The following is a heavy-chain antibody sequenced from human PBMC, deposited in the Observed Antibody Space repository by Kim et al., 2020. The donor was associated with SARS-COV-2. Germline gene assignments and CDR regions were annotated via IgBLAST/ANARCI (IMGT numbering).Heavy chain of an antibody. J-gene: IGHJ4*02. V-gene: IGHV3-7*03. CDR2: GSET. Sequence: GSETYYVDSVKGRFTISRDNAKNSLFLQMNSLRAEDTAVYYCARSPVASYWGQGTLVTVSS. D-gene: IGHD2-15*01. CDR3: ARSPVASY.